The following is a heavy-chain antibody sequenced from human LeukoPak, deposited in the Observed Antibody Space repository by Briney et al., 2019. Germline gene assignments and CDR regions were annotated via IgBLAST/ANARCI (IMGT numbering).Heavy chain of an antibody. CDR3: ARDTSFNYGTHAMDV. CDR2: ISGSGAYT. D-gene: IGHD3-10*01. CDR1: GFTFDNYA. V-gene: IGHV3-23*01. J-gene: IGHJ6*02. Sequence: GGSLRLSCAASGFTFDNYAMNWVRQAPGKGLEWVLGISGSGAYTYYADSVKGRFTISRDNSQNTLYLQLNSLRAEDTAIYYCARDTSFNYGTHAMDVWGQGTTVTVSS.